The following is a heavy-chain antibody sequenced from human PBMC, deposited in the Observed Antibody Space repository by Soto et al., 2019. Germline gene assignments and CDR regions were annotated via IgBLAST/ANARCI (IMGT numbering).Heavy chain of an antibody. D-gene: IGHD2-21*02. J-gene: IGHJ6*02. Sequence: QVQLQESGPGLVKPSETLSLTCTVSGGTISRYYWSWIRQPPGKGLEWIGYMYNTGSTVYNPSFKRRLTLSVHTSKTQCSLKLNPVTAADPAGYYCARDLWGYCGTDCYPLDVWGQGTTVTVSS. CDR1: GGTISRYY. CDR3: ARDLWGYCGTDCYPLDV. CDR2: MYNTGST. V-gene: IGHV4-59*01.